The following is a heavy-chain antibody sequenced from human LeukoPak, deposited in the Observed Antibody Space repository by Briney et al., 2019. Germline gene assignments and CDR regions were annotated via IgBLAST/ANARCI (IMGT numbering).Heavy chain of an antibody. J-gene: IGHJ3*02. D-gene: IGHD3-10*01. Sequence: PSETLSLTCTVSGGSIRSYYWGWIRQPPGKGLEWIGYIHYSKSTKYNPSLKSRVTMSVDTSKNQYSLKLSSVTAADTAVYYCASRSGSFSDALDIWGQGTLVTVSS. CDR3: ASRSGSFSDALDI. CDR2: IHYSKST. V-gene: IGHV4-59*08. CDR1: GGSIRSYY.